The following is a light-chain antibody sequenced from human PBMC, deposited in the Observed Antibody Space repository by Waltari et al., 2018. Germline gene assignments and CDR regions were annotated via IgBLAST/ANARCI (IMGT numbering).Light chain of an antibody. CDR3: SSYTSSSPFV. CDR1: SSDVGGYNY. CDR2: DVS. V-gene: IGLV2-14*03. Sequence: QSALTQPASVSGSPGQSITISCTGTSSDVGGYNYVSWYQQHPGKAPKLLIYDVSYRPPGVSTRFSGSRSANTASLTISGLQAEDEADYYCSSYTSSSPFVFGGGTKLTVL. J-gene: IGLJ2*01.